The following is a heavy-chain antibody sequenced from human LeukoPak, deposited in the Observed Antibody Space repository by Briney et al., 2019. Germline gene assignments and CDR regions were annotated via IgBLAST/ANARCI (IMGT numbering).Heavy chain of an antibody. CDR3: AREAPDCSGGSCYSVFDY. CDR2: INPSGGST. CDR1: GYTFTSYY. J-gene: IGHJ4*02. V-gene: IGHV1-46*01. D-gene: IGHD2-15*01. Sequence: ASVKVSCKASGYTFTSYYMHWVRQAPGQGLEWMGIINPSGGSTSYAQKFQGRVTMTRDMSTSTVYMELSSLRSEDTAVYYCAREAPDCSGGSCYSVFDYWGQGTLVTVSS.